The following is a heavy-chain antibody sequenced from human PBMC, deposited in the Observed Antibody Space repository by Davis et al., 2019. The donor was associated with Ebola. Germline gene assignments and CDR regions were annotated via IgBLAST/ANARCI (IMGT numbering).Heavy chain of an antibody. CDR2: IYYSGST. J-gene: IGHJ5*02. Sequence: MPSETLSLTCTVSGGSISSYYWNWIRQPPGKGLEWIGYIYYSGSTNYNPSLKSRVTISVDTSKNQFSLKLSSVTAADTAVYYCARAKGTTHNWFDPWGQGTLVTVSS. D-gene: IGHD1-1*01. V-gene: IGHV4-59*01. CDR1: GGSISSYY. CDR3: ARAKGTTHNWFDP.